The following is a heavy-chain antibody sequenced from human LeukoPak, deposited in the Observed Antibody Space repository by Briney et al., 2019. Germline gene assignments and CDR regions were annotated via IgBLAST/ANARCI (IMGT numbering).Heavy chain of an antibody. CDR3: ARAFRFLGDILTGYSFQLDY. CDR2: IYNSGST. Sequence: PSETLSLTCTVSGGSISSYYWSWIRQPPGKGLDWIGYIYNSGSTNYNPSLKSRVTISVDTSKNQFSLKLSSVTAADTAVYYCARAFRFLGDILTGYSFQLDYWGQGTLVTVSS. V-gene: IGHV4-59*01. D-gene: IGHD3-9*01. CDR1: GGSISSYY. J-gene: IGHJ4*02.